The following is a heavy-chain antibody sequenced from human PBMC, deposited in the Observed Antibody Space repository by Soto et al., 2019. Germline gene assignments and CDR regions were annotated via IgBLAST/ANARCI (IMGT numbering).Heavy chain of an antibody. V-gene: IGHV1-18*01. Sequence: ASVKLSCKACGYTFTTYGFSCVRQAPGQGLEWMGWISAYNGNTNYAQKLQGRVTMTTDTSTSTAYMELTSLRSDDTAVYYCARDRGSGWFVYWGQGTLVTVSS. CDR1: GYTFTTYG. J-gene: IGHJ4*02. CDR2: ISAYNGNT. D-gene: IGHD6-19*01. CDR3: ARDRGSGWFVY.